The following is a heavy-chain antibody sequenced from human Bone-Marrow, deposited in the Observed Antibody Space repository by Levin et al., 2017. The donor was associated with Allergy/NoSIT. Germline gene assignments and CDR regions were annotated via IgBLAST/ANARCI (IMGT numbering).Heavy chain of an antibody. CDR1: GGSISSSSYY. D-gene: IGHD6-13*01. CDR3: ARDRLLAAAGYYVDY. CDR2: IYYSGST. Sequence: PGGSLRLSCTVSGGSISSSSYYWGWIRQPPGKGLEWIGSIYYSGSTYYNPSLKSRVTISVDTSKNQFSLKLSSVTAADTAVYYCARDRLLAAAGYYVDYWGQGTLVTVSS. J-gene: IGHJ4*02. V-gene: IGHV4-39*07.